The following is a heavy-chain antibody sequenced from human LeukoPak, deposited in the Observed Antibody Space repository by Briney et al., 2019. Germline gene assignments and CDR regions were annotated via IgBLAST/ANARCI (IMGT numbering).Heavy chain of an antibody. D-gene: IGHD5-12*01. CDR2: INTDGSST. J-gene: IGHJ4*02. Sequence: PGGSLRLSCEVSGFTFSSSWMHWVRQAPGKGLVWVSRINTDGSSTSYADSVKGRFTISRDNAKNTLYLQMSSLRAEDTSVYYCAGDFSGYDDYWGQGTLVTVSS. CDR1: GFTFSSSW. CDR3: AGDFSGYDDY. V-gene: IGHV3-74*01.